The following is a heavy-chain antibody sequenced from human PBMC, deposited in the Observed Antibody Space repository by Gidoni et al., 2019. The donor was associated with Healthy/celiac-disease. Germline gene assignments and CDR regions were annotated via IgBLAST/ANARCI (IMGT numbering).Heavy chain of an antibody. CDR3: ARPTLGYSFDY. D-gene: IGHD5-18*01. V-gene: IGHV3-23*01. J-gene: IGHJ4*02. Sequence: SRDNSKNTLYLQMNSLRAEDTAVYYCARPTLGYSFDYWGQGTLVTVSS.